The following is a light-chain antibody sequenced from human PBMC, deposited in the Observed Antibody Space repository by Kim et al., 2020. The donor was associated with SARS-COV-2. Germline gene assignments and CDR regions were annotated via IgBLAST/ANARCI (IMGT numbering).Light chain of an antibody. CDR3: QVWDSSSDHPNWV. Sequence: SYELAQPPSVSVAPGKTARITCGGHNIGSKSVHWYQQRPGQAPVLVIYYDSDRPSGIPERFSGSNSGNTATLTISRVEAGDEADYYCQVWDSSSDHPNWVFSGGTKVTVL. V-gene: IGLV3-21*04. J-gene: IGLJ3*02. CDR2: YDS. CDR1: NIGSKS.